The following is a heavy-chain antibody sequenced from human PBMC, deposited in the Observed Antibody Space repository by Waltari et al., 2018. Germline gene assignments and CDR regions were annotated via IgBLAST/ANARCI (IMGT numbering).Heavy chain of an antibody. CDR3: ARDSLPGIAVAGYYYYYGMDV. CDR1: GGSISSSSYY. D-gene: IGHD6-19*01. CDR2: IYYSGST. V-gene: IGHV4-39*07. J-gene: IGHJ6*02. Sequence: QLQLQESGPGLVKPSETLSLTCTVSGGSISSSSYYWGWIRQSPGKGLGWIGSIYYSGSTYYNPSLKSRVTISVDTSKNQFSLKLSSVTAADTAVYYCARDSLPGIAVAGYYYYYGMDVWGQGTTVTVSS.